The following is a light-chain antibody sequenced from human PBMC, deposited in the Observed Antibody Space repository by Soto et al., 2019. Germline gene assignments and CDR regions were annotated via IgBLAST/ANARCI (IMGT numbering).Light chain of an antibody. V-gene: IGKV3D-15*01. Sequence: EIVMTQSPATLSVSPGERATLSCRASQSVSSNLAWYQQKPGQAPRLLIYGASTRATGIPARFSGSGSGTEFTLTISSRRSEDVAVYYCQQYNNWRPGTFGGGTKVEIK. CDR3: QQYNNWRPGT. J-gene: IGKJ4*01. CDR1: QSVSSN. CDR2: GAS.